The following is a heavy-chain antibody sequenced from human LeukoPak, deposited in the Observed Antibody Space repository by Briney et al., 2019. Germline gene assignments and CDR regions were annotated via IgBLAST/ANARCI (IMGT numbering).Heavy chain of an antibody. V-gene: IGHV1-18*01. D-gene: IGHD3-10*01. CDR1: GYTFTSYG. CDR2: ISAYNGNT. J-gene: IGHJ5*02. Sequence: ASVKVSCKASGYTFTSYGISWVRQAPGQGLEWMGWISAYNGNTNYAQKLQGRVTMTTDTSTSTAYMELRSLRSDDTAVYYCARSGEPMVRGVNPPWFDPWGQGTLVTVSS. CDR3: ARSGEPMVRGVNPPWFDP.